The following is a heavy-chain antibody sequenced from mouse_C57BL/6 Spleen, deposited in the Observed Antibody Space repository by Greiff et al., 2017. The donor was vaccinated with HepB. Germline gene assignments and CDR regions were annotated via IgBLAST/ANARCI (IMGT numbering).Heavy chain of an antibody. CDR1: GYTFTSYG. Sequence: QVQLKQSGAELARPGASVKLSCKASGYTFTSYGISWVKQRTGQGLEWIGEIYPRSGNTYYNEKFKGKATLTADKSSSPAYMELRSLTSEDSAVYFCARQRYGNYDYFDYGGQGTTLTVSS. CDR2: IYPRSGNT. CDR3: ARQRYGNYDYFDY. J-gene: IGHJ2*01. V-gene: IGHV1-81*01. D-gene: IGHD2-10*02.